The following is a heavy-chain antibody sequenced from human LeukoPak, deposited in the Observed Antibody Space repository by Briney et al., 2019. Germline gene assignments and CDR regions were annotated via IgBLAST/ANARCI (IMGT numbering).Heavy chain of an antibody. J-gene: IGHJ4*02. Sequence: GGSLRLFCSASGFTFSNSAMHWVRQAPGKGLEWVAALSSDGNQKYYADFVQGRFLIFRDNSNDTLYLEMKSLRPEDTAVFYCARQPSYEFWSGQFDNWGQGTLVTVSS. CDR3: ARQPSYEFWSGQFDN. D-gene: IGHD3-3*01. V-gene: IGHV3-30*04. CDR1: GFTFSNSA. CDR2: LSSDGNQK.